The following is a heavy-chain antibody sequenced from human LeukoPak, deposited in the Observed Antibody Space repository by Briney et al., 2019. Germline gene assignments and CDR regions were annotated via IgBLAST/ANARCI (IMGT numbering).Heavy chain of an antibody. V-gene: IGHV3-11*04. CDR1: GVSISSSN. Sequence: LSLICTVSGVSISSSNSYWGWIRQPPGKGLEWVSYISSSSSTIYYADSVKGRFTISRDNAKNSLYLQMNSLRAEDTAVYYCARDLSVLRYYDSSGYYHWGQGTLVTVSS. J-gene: IGHJ4*02. CDR3: ARDLSVLRYYDSSGYYH. D-gene: IGHD3-22*01. CDR2: ISSSSSTI.